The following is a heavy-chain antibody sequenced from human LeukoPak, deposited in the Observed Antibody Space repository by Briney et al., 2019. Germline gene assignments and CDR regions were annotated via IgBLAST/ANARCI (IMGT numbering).Heavy chain of an antibody. J-gene: IGHJ4*02. CDR1: GFTFSNYA. D-gene: IGHD3-10*01. CDR2: ISSGGETT. Sequence: PGGSLRLSCAASGFTFSNYAMSWVRQAPGKGPEWVSGISSGGETTYYADSVKGRFIISRDNSKDTLSLQMDSLRAEDTAIYYCVFGELLYQHCWGQGTLVTVSS. V-gene: IGHV3-23*01. CDR3: VFGELLYQHC.